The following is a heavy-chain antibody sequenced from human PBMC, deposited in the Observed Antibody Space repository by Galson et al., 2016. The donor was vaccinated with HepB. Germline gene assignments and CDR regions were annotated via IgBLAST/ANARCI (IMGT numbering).Heavy chain of an antibody. CDR2: INAEHGNT. V-gene: IGHV1-18*01. J-gene: IGHJ4*02. D-gene: IGHD4/OR15-4a*01. CDR1: GYSFTSYG. CDR3: AWGAD. Sequence: SVKVSCKASGYSFTSYGMSWVRQAPGEGLEWVGWINAEHGNTNYVQRLQDRLTLTTDTSTSTAYLELRSLRSDDTAMYYCAWGADWGQGTLVTVSS.